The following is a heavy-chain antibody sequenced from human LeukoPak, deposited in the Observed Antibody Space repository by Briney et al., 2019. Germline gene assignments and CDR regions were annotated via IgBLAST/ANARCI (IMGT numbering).Heavy chain of an antibody. CDR2: VYPDGSP. CDR1: GGSISTHF. Sequence: PSETLSLTCTVSGGSISTHFSSWIRQTAAKELEWIGRVYPDGSPNYNPSLESRVTMSRDTSQNQFSLKLRSVTAADTAVYYCTRGLHTSLPFHWGQGTRVTVS. V-gene: IGHV4-4*07. D-gene: IGHD2/OR15-2a*01. CDR3: TRGLHTSLPFH. J-gene: IGHJ4*02.